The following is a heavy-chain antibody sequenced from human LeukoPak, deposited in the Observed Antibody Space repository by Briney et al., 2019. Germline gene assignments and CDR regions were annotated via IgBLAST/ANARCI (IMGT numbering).Heavy chain of an antibody. Sequence: SQTLSLTCAVSGGSISSGGYSWSWIRQPPGKGLEWIGYIYHSGSTYYNPSLKGRVTISVDRSKNQFSLKLSSVTAADTAVYYCARVGDYGDPRGAFDIWGQGTMVTVSS. J-gene: IGHJ3*02. V-gene: IGHV4-30-2*01. CDR2: IYHSGST. CDR1: GGSISSGGYS. D-gene: IGHD4-17*01. CDR3: ARVGDYGDPRGAFDI.